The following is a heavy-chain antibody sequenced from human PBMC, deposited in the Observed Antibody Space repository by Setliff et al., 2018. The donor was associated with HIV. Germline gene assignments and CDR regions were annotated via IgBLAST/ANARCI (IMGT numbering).Heavy chain of an antibody. Sequence: PSETLSLTCAVYGGSFSGSYWSWIRQPPGKGLEWIGEINHSGSTYYNPSLKSRVTISVDTSKNQFSLRLNSVTAADTAVYYCARQGNIVVVTSFDYWGQGTLVTVSS. CDR1: GGSFSGSY. CDR2: INHSGST. CDR3: ARQGNIVVVTSFDY. D-gene: IGHD2-21*02. J-gene: IGHJ4*02. V-gene: IGHV4-34*01.